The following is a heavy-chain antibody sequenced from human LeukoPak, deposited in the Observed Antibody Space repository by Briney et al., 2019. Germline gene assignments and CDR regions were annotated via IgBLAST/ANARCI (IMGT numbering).Heavy chain of an antibody. CDR3: ASHYYDSSGYRSGDY. CDR1: GFTFSDYY. V-gene: IGHV3-11*04. D-gene: IGHD3-22*01. J-gene: IGHJ4*02. CDR2: ISSSGDTI. Sequence: GGSLRLSCAASGFTFSDYYMNWIRQAPGKGLEWVSYISSSGDTIYYADSVKGRFTISRDNAKNTLYLQMNSLRAEDTAVYYCASHYYDSSGYRSGDYWGQGTLVTVSS.